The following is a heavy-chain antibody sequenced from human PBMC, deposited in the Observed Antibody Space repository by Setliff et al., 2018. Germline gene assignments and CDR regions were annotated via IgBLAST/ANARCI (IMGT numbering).Heavy chain of an antibody. CDR1: GFTFSSNN. V-gene: IGHV3-21*01. D-gene: IGHD6-6*01. CDR2: ISGSSSYI. J-gene: IGHJ5*02. Sequence: PGESLNISCAASGFTFSSNNMHWVRQAPGKGLEWVSCISGSSSYIYYADSVKGRFTISRDNAKNSLYLQMNSLRAEDTAVYYCARAPSSSSASWFDPWGQGTLVTVSS. CDR3: ARAPSSSSASWFDP.